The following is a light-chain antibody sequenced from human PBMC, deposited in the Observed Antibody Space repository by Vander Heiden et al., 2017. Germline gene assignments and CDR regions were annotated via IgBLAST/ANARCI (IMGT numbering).Light chain of an antibody. CDR3: GTLDSSLSNFV. CDR1: SSNIGNNH. CDR2: DND. J-gene: IGLJ1*01. Sequence: SVLPQPPSVSAAPGQKVTLSCYESSSNIGNNHVSWYQSLPGTAPKLLINDNDHRPVGIPDRFSGSKSGTSATLGITGLQTGDEADYYCGTLDSSLSNFVFGSGTRVTVL. V-gene: IGLV1-51*01.